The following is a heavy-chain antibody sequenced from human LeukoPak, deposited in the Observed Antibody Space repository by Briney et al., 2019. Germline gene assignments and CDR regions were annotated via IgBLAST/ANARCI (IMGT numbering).Heavy chain of an antibody. CDR2: ISWNSGSI. Sequence: GGSLRLSCAASGFTFNNYAMSWVRQAPGKGLEWVSGISWNSGSIGYADSVKGRFTISRDNAKNSLYLQMNSLRAEDMALYYCAKEGRSSGSYYNSYYMDVWGKGTTVTVSS. D-gene: IGHD3-10*01. CDR1: GFTFNNYA. CDR3: AKEGRSSGSYYNSYYMDV. J-gene: IGHJ6*03. V-gene: IGHV3-9*03.